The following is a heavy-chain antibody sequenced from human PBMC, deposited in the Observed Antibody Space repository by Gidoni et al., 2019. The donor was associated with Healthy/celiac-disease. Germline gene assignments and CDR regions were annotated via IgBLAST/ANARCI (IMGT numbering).Heavy chain of an antibody. D-gene: IGHD3-9*01. CDR3: AREGRDLLFDWSLGRGWFDP. V-gene: IGHV3-30-3*01. CDR1: GFTFSRYA. CDR2: ISYDGSNK. Sequence: QVQLVESGGGVVQPGRSLRLSCAASGFTFSRYAMHWVRQAPGKGLEWVAVISYDGSNKYYADSVKGRFTISRDNSKNTLYLQMNSLRAEDTAVYYCAREGRDLLFDWSLGRGWFDPWGQGTLVTVSS. J-gene: IGHJ5*02.